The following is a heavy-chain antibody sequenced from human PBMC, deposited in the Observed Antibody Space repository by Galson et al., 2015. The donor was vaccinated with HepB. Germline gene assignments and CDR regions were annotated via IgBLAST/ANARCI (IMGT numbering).Heavy chain of an antibody. CDR1: GYTLTELS. D-gene: IGHD5-18*01. CDR3: ATVIRGYGGYFDL. V-gene: IGHV1-24*01. Sequence: QSGAEVKKPGESLKISCKVSGYTLTELSMHWVRQAPGKGLEWMGGFDPEDGETIYAQKFQGRVTMTEDTSTDTAYMELSSLRSEDTAVYYCATVIRGYGGYFDLWGRGTLVTVSS. CDR2: FDPEDGET. J-gene: IGHJ2*01.